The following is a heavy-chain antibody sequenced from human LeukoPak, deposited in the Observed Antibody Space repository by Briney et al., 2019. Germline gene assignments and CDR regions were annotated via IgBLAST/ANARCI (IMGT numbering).Heavy chain of an antibody. Sequence: SETLSLTCTVSGGSISSYCWSWIRQPPGKGLEWIGYIYYSGSTNYNPSLKSRVTMSVYTSKNQFSLKLRSVTVAGTAVYYCARGGSSSWYVLFDYWGQGTLVTVSS. CDR3: ARGGSSSWYVLFDY. J-gene: IGHJ4*02. D-gene: IGHD6-13*01. V-gene: IGHV4-59*01. CDR2: IYYSGST. CDR1: GGSISSYC.